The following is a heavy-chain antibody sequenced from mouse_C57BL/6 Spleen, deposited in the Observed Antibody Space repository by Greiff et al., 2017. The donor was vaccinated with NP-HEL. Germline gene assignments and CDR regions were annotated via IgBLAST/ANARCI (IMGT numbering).Heavy chain of an antibody. CDR2: IDPSDSET. V-gene: IGHV1-52*01. D-gene: IGHD3-2*02. CDR3: ARTVDSSGYVGY. J-gene: IGHJ2*01. Sequence: QVQLQQSGAELVRPGSSVKLSCKASGYTFTSYWMHWVKQRPIQGLEWIGNIDPSDSETHYNQKFKDKATLTVDKSSSTAYLQLSSLASEDSAVYYCARTVDSSGYVGYWGQGTTLTVSS. CDR1: GYTFTSYW.